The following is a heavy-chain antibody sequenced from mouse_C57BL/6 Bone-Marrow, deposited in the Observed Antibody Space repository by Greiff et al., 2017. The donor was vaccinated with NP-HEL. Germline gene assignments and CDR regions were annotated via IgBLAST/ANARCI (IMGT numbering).Heavy chain of an antibody. CDR2: IYPRSGNT. D-gene: IGHD2-5*01. V-gene: IGHV1-81*01. CDR1: GYTFTSYG. CDR3: ARENYSNSFAY. Sequence: QVQLQESGAELARPGASVKLSCKASGYTFTSYGISWVKQRTGQGLEWIGEIYPRSGNTYYNEKFKGKATLTADKSSSTAYMELRSLTSEDSAVYFCARENYSNSFAYWGQGTLVTVSA. J-gene: IGHJ3*01.